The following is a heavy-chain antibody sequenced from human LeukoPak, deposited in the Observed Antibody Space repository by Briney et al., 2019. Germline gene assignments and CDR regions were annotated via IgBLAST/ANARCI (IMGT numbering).Heavy chain of an antibody. CDR3: AKAGPYYDFWSGYYSTGPSFDY. J-gene: IGHJ4*02. CDR2: ISGSGGST. Sequence: GGSLRLSCAASGFTFSSYAMSWVRQAPGKGLEWVSAISGSGGSTYYADSVKGRFTISRDNSKNTLYLQTNSLRAEDTAVYYCAKAGPYYDFWSGYYSTGPSFDYWGQGTLVTVSS. CDR1: GFTFSSYA. D-gene: IGHD3-3*01. V-gene: IGHV3-23*01.